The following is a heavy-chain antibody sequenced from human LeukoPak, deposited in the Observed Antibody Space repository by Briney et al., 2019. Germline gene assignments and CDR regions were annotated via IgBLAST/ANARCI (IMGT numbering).Heavy chain of an antibody. CDR2: ISHTLRA. CDR3: AGIRRTYGDFVFPLDP. CDR1: GGSFNDYY. J-gene: IGHJ5*02. D-gene: IGHD4-17*01. V-gene: IGHV4-34*01. Sequence: PSETLSLTRAVYGGSFNDYYWSWIRQPPGQGLEWIGEISHTLRATYNASLKSRVVISVDTSRSQFSLSLNSVTAADTAVYYCAGIRRTYGDFVFPLDPWGQGTLVTVSS.